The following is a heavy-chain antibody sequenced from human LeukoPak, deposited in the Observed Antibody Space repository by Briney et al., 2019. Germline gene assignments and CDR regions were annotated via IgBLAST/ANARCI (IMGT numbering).Heavy chain of an antibody. Sequence: ASVKVSCKASGYAFTSYGINWVRQAPGQGLEWMGWISAYNGNTNYAQKVQGRVTMTTDTSTSTAYMELRSLRSDDTAVYYCARDIYSSSTADYWGQGTLVTVSS. J-gene: IGHJ4*02. V-gene: IGHV1-18*01. CDR3: ARDIYSSSTADY. CDR1: GYAFTSYG. CDR2: ISAYNGNT. D-gene: IGHD6-6*01.